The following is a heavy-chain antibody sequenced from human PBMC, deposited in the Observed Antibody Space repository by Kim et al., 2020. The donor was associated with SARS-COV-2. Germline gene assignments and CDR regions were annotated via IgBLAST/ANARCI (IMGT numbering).Heavy chain of an antibody. CDR2: MNPNSGNT. J-gene: IGHJ4*02. V-gene: IGHV1-8*01. CDR3: ARGLYNWNQNLHIYYFDY. D-gene: IGHD1-20*01. CDR1: GYTFTSYD. Sequence: ASVKVSCKASGYTFTSYDINWVRQATGQGLEWMGWMNPNSGNTGYAQKFQGRVTMTRNTSISTAYMELSSLRSEDTAVYYCARGLYNWNQNLHIYYFDYWGQGTLVTVSS.